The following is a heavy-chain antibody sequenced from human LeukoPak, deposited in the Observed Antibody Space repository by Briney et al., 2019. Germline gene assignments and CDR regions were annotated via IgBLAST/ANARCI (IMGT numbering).Heavy chain of an antibody. CDR2: ILYDGSNK. J-gene: IGHJ4*02. Sequence: GGSLRLSCAASGFTFSSFGMHWVRQAPGKGLEWVAFILYDGSNKYYADSVKGRFTISRDNSKNTPYLQMNSLRAEDTAVYYCAKATRLWFGELFGDYWGQGTLVTVSS. CDR3: AKATRLWFGELFGDY. D-gene: IGHD3-10*01. CDR1: GFTFSSFG. V-gene: IGHV3-30*02.